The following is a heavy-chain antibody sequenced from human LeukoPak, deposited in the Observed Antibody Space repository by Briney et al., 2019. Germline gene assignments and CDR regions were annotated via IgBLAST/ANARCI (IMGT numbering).Heavy chain of an antibody. D-gene: IGHD6-19*01. V-gene: IGHV3-48*03. Sequence: GGSLRLSCAASGFTFNTYEMNWVRQAPGKGLEWVSYITSGGRIIYYADYVKGRFTISRDNAKNSLYLQMNSLRAEDTAVYYCARGLIAVAGFDYWGQGTLVTVSS. CDR3: ARGLIAVAGFDY. CDR2: ITSGGRII. CDR1: GFTFNTYE. J-gene: IGHJ4*02.